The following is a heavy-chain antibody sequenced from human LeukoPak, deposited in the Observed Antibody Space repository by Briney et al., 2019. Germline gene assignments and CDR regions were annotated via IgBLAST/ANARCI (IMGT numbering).Heavy chain of an antibody. D-gene: IGHD2-15*01. CDR3: AKDLRGYCSGGSCKTIDY. V-gene: IGHV3-30*02. CDR2: IRYDGSDK. CDR1: GFTFTIYG. Sequence: GESLRLSCTASGFTFTIYGMHWVRQAPGKGLEWVAFIRYDGSDKYYADSVRGRFTISRDNSENTVYLQMNSLRAEDTAVYYCAKDLRGYCSGGSCKTIDYWGQGTLVTVSS. J-gene: IGHJ4*02.